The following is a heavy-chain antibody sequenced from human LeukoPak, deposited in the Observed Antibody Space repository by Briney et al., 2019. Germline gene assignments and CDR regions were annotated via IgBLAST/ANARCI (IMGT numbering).Heavy chain of an antibody. V-gene: IGHV4-59*01. CDR1: GGSISSYY. D-gene: IGHD3-22*01. Sequence: PSETLSLTCTVSGGSISSYYWSWIRQPPGKGLEWIGYIYYSGSTNYNPSLKSRVTISVDTSKNQFSLKLSSVTAADTAVYYCAREGDSSGYEAKYYFDYWGQGTLVTVSS. CDR2: IYYSGST. CDR3: AREGDSSGYEAKYYFDY. J-gene: IGHJ4*02.